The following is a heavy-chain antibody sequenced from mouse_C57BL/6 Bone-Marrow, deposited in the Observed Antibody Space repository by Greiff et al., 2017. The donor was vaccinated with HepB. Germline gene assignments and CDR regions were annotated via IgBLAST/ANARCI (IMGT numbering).Heavy chain of an antibody. V-gene: IGHV5-4*03. CDR3: ARMGEFAY. CDR2: ISDGGSYT. Sequence: DVKLVESGGGLVKPGGSLKLSCAASGFTFSSYAMSWVRQTPEKRLEWVATISDGGSYTYYPDNVKGRFTISRDNAKNNLYLQMSHLKSEDTAMYYCARMGEFAYWGQGTLVTVSA. CDR1: GFTFSSYA. J-gene: IGHJ3*01.